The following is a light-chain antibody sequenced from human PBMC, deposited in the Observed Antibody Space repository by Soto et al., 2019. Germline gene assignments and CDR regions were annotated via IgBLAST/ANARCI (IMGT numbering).Light chain of an antibody. CDR2: KAS. CDR3: QQYDRSSRT. V-gene: IGKV1-5*03. CDR1: QSVNIW. J-gene: IGKJ1*01. Sequence: DIQMTQSPSTLSAAVGERVTITCRANQSVNIWLAWYQQKPGQAPKLLIEKASTLQSGAPSRFSGGGSGTEFTLTISSLQPEDFATYYCQQYDRSSRTFGQGTKVDIK.